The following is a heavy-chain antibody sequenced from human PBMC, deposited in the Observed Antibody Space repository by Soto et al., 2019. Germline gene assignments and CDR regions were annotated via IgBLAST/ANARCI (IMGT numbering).Heavy chain of an antibody. CDR2: IDAGNGNT. CDR3: ARVRFYYVSGSYYIYNWFDP. CDR1: GYTFTSYA. V-gene: IGHV1-3*01. Sequence: GSSVKVSCKASGYTFTSYAMHWVRQAPGQRLEWMGWIDAGNGNTKYSQKFQGRVTITRDTSASTAYMELSSLRSEDTAVYYCARVRFYYVSGSYYIYNWFDPWGQGTLVTVSS. D-gene: IGHD3-10*01. J-gene: IGHJ5*02.